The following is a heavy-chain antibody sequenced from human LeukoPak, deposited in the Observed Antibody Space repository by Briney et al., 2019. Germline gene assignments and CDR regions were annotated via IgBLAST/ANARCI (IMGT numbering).Heavy chain of an antibody. CDR3: ARGTSSIAPLDYFDY. V-gene: IGHV1-69*05. D-gene: IGHD6-6*01. CDR1: GGTFSSYA. Sequence: GASVKVSCKASGGTFSSYAISWVRQAPGQGLEWMGGIIPIFGTANYAQKFQGRVTITTDESTSTAYMELSSLRSQDTAVYYCARGTSSIAPLDYFDYWGQGNLVTVSS. J-gene: IGHJ4*02. CDR2: IIPIFGTA.